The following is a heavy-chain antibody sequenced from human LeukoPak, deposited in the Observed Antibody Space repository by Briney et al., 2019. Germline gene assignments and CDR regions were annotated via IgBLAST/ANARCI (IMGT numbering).Heavy chain of an antibody. CDR1: GFTFSSYS. D-gene: IGHD3-10*01. CDR2: ISSSSSAM. V-gene: IGHV3-48*02. Sequence: GGSLRLSCAASGFTFSSYSMSWVRQAPGKGLEWVSYISSSSSAMYYADSMKGQFTISRDNAKNSLYLQMNNLRDEDTAVYYCARGSGNSFDYWGQGALVTVSS. J-gene: IGHJ4*02. CDR3: ARGSGNSFDY.